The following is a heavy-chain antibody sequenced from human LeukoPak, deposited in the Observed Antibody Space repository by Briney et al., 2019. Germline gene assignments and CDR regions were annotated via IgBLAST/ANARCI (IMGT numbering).Heavy chain of an antibody. CDR3: AMTTVTTFRPGAFDI. D-gene: IGHD4-17*01. CDR2: ISGSGGST. V-gene: IGHV3-23*01. J-gene: IGHJ3*02. Sequence: GGSLRLSCAASGFTFSSYAMSWVRQAPGMGLEWVSAISGSGGSTYYADSVKGRFTISRDNSKNTLYLQMNSLRAEDTAVYYCAMTTVTTFRPGAFDIWGQGTMVTVSS. CDR1: GFTFSSYA.